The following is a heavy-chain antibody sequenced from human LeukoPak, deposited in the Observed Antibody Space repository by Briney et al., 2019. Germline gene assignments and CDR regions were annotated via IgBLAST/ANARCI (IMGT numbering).Heavy chain of an antibody. J-gene: IGHJ4*02. Sequence: PSETLSLTCTVSGGSISSSSYYWGWIRQPPGKGLEWIGSIYYSGSTYYNSSLKSRVTISVDTSKNQFSPKLSSVTAADTAVYYCARYCSGGSCYGQWGQGTLVTVSS. CDR3: ARYCSGGSCYGQ. CDR1: GGSISSSSYY. V-gene: IGHV4-39*01. CDR2: IYYSGST. D-gene: IGHD2-15*01.